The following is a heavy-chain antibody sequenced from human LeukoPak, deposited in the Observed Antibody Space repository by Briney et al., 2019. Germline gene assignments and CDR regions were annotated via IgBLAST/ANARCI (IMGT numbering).Heavy chain of an antibody. Sequence: PSETLSLTCTVSGGLISISTYYWGWIRQPPGKGLEWIGSIYYSGTTHYNPSLKSRVTIAVDTSKNQFSLKLSSVTAADTAVYYCARSVIHSMVRGVVQKFDPWGQGTLVTVSS. D-gene: IGHD3-10*01. CDR3: ARSVIHSMVRGVVQKFDP. J-gene: IGHJ5*02. CDR2: IYYSGTT. V-gene: IGHV4-39*07. CDR1: GGLISISTYY.